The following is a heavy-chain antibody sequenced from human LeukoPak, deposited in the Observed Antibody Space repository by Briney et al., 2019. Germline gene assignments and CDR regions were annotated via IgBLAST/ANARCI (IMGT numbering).Heavy chain of an antibody. J-gene: IGHJ6*02. CDR1: GFTLSNHW. Sequence: GGSLRLSCAAAGFTLSNHWMTWVRQVPGRGPEWVANVNRDGSETYYLDSVKGRFTISKDNAKNSLYLQMNSLRAEDTALYHCARNNGMDVWGQGTTVIVSS. CDR3: ARNNGMDV. CDR2: VNRDGSET. V-gene: IGHV3-7*03.